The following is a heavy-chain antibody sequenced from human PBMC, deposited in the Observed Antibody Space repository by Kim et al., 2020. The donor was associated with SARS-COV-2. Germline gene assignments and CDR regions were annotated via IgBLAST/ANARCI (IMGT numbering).Heavy chain of an antibody. Sequence: GGSLRLSCTTSGFTFTGYAMSWVRQAPGKGMEWVSSIDGSDGTTYYVDSVKGRFTISRDNSKNTLYLQMNSLSADDTAGYYCMKGGWGWIWDHWGKG. V-gene: IGHV3-23*01. CDR3: MKGGWGWIWDH. D-gene: IGHD2-2*03. CDR2: IDGSDGTT. J-gene: IGHJ4*02. CDR1: GFTFTGYA.